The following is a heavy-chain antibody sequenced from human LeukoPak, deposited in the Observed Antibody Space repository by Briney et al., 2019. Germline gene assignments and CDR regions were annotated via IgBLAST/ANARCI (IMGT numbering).Heavy chain of an antibody. CDR2: MYYRGST. CDR1: GGSISSGTNY. CDR3: ARSYGYGTNFHY. Sequence: PSQTLSLTCTVSGGSISSGTNYWSWIRQHPGKGLEWIGYMYYRGSTYYNPSLKSRVTISVHTSKLQFSLKLSSVSAADTAVYYCARSYGYGTNFHYWGQATLVTDCS. V-gene: IGHV4-31*03. J-gene: IGHJ4*02. D-gene: IGHD5-18*01.